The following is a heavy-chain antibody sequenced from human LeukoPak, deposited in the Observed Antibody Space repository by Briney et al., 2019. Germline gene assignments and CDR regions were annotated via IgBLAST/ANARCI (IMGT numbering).Heavy chain of an antibody. V-gene: IGHV3-7*03. CDR3: ARGLLTPYYFDY. CDR1: GFTFTTHW. Sequence: QSGGSLRLSCAASGFTFTTHWMSWVRQAPGKGLELVANMNQDGSEKYYVDSVKGRFTISRDNAKNSLYLQMNSLRAEDTAVYYCARGLLTPYYFDYWGQGTLVTVSS. CDR2: MNQDGSEK. J-gene: IGHJ4*02. D-gene: IGHD2-15*01.